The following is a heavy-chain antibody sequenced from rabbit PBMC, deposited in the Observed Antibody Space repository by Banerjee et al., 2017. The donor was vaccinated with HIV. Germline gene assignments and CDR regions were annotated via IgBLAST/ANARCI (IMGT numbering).Heavy chain of an antibody. CDR1: GIDFSSSYW. V-gene: IGHV1S45*01. CDR3: ARERAGDAAYGYVGHDGFDP. D-gene: IGHD6-1*01. Sequence: QEQLEESGGDLVKPGASLTLTCTASGIDFSSSYWICWVRQAPGKGLELIGCIYTGSGGTYYASWAKGRFTISKTSSTTVTLQMTSLTAADTATYFCARERAGDAAYGYVGHDGFDPWGPGTLVTVS. J-gene: IGHJ2*01. CDR2: IYTGSGGT.